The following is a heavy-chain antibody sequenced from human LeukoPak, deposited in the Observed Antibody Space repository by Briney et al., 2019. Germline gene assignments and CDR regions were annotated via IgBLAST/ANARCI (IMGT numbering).Heavy chain of an antibody. D-gene: IGHD3-22*01. CDR1: GFTFSSYA. CDR2: INTDGSST. J-gene: IGHJ5*02. CDR3: ARDLGAYYDSSDNWFDP. Sequence: PGGSLRLSCAASGFTFSSYAMSWVRQAPGKGLVWVSRINTDGSSTSYADSVKGRFTISRDNAKNTLYLQMNSLRAEDTALYYCARDLGAYYDSSDNWFDPWGQGTLVTVSS. V-gene: IGHV3-74*01.